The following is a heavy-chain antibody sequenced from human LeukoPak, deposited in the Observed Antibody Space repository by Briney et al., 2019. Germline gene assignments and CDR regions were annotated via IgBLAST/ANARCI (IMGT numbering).Heavy chain of an antibody. CDR2: FYPGDSDT. Sequence: GESLKISCKGSGYSFTSYWIGWVRQMPGKGLEWMGIFYPGDSDTRYSPSFQGQVTISADKSISTAYLQWSSLTASDTAMYYCARRSLYYYGPTDYWGQGTLVTVSS. CDR1: GYSFTSYW. CDR3: ARRSLYYYGPTDY. J-gene: IGHJ4*02. D-gene: IGHD3-10*01. V-gene: IGHV5-51*01.